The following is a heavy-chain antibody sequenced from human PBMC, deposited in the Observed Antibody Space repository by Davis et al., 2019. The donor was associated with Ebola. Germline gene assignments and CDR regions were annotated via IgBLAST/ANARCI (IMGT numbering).Heavy chain of an antibody. CDR2: IHPGASDT. Sequence: PGGSLRLSCKGSGSNFTTCWIGWVRQMPGKGLEWMGIIHPGASDTRYSPSFQGQVSILVDKSINTAYLQWSSLKASDTAIYYCSGLDSPIGPPYWGQGTRVTVSS. J-gene: IGHJ4*02. D-gene: IGHD2-15*01. CDR3: SGLDSPIGPPY. CDR1: GSNFTTCW. V-gene: IGHV5-51*01.